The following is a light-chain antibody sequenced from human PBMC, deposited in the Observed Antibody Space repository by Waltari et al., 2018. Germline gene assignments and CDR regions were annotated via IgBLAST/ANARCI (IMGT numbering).Light chain of an antibody. CDR2: EVN. CDR3: CSYAGTPRVV. J-gene: IGLJ2*01. V-gene: IGLV2-23*02. CDR1: NNDIGSYNL. Sequence: QSALTQPASVSGSPGQSITISCPGTNNDIGSYNLVSWYQQHPGKAPKVIIFEVNKRPSWVSNLFSGSKSGNTASLTVSGLHPEDEADYYCCSYAGTPRVVFGGGTKLTVL.